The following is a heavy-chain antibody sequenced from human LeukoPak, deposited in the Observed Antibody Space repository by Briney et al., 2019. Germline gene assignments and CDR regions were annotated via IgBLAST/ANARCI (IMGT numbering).Heavy chain of an antibody. J-gene: IGHJ6*03. CDR2: INSDGSST. V-gene: IGHV3-74*01. CDR3: ATVVPYYYYMDV. Sequence: PGGSLRLSCAASGFTFSSYWMHWVRQAPGKGLVWVSRINSDGSSTSYADSVKGRFTISRDNAKNTLYLQMNSLRAEDTAVYYCATVVPYYYYMDVWGKGTTVTVSS. D-gene: IGHD2-21*01. CDR1: GFTFSSYW.